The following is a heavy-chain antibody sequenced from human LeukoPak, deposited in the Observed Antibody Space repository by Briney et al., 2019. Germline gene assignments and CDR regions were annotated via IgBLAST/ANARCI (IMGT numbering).Heavy chain of an antibody. D-gene: IGHD3-22*01. CDR2: IFHSGST. CDR1: GGSISSDNW. V-gene: IGHV4-4*02. J-gene: IGHJ5*02. CDR3: VRPYYDSSGYYLYP. Sequence: SGTLSLTCAVSGGSISSDNWWSWVRQPPGKGLEWIGEIFHSGSTNYNPSLKSRVTISLDKSKNQFSLKLSSVAAADTAVYYCVRPYYDSSGYYLYPWGQGTLVTVSS.